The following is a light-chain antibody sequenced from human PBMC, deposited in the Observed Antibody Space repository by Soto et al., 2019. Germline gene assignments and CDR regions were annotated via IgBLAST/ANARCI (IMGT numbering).Light chain of an antibody. CDR1: SSNIGNNY. V-gene: IGLV1-51*01. J-gene: IGLJ1*01. CDR2: DNN. Sequence: SVLTQPPSVSAAPGQKVTISCSGSSSNIGNNYVSWYQQLPGTAPKLLIYDNNKRPSGIPDRFSGSKSGTSATLGITGLQTGDEADYYCGPWDSSLSALYVFGTGTKVTVL. CDR3: GPWDSSLSALYV.